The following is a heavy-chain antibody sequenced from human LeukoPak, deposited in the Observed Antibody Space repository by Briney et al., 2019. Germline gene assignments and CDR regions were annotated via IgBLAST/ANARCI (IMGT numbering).Heavy chain of an antibody. CDR3: ANSVVAGPFDY. D-gene: IGHD6-19*01. CDR1: GFTVSSNY. J-gene: IGHJ4*02. Sequence: GGSLRLSCAASGFTVSSNYMSWVRQAPGKGLEWVSVIYSGGSTYYADSVKGRFTISRDNSKNTLYLQMNSLRAEDTAVYYCANSVVAGPFDYWGQGTLVTVSS. CDR2: IYSGGST. V-gene: IGHV3-53*01.